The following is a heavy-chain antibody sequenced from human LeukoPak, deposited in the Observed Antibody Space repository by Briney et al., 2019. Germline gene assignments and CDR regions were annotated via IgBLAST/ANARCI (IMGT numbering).Heavy chain of an antibody. CDR2: ISYDGSNK. CDR3: AREVLTIVAGTGFDY. D-gene: IGHD6-19*01. Sequence: GGSLRLSCAASGFTFSSYGMHWVRQAPGKGLEWVAVISYDGSNKYYADSVKGRFTISRDNSKNTLYLQMNSLRAEDTAVYYCAREVLTIVAGTGFDYWGQGTLVTVSS. CDR1: GFTFSSYG. J-gene: IGHJ4*02. V-gene: IGHV3-30*03.